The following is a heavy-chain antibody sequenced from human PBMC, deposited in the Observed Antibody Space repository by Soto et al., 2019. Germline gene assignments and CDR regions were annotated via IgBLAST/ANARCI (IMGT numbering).Heavy chain of an antibody. CDR3: ARDPNALGYCSSTSCYSSGYYGMDV. CDR1: GYTFTSYG. D-gene: IGHD2-2*01. J-gene: IGHJ6*02. Sequence: QVQLVQSGAEVKKPGASVKVSCKASGYTFTSYGISWVRQAPGQGLEWMGWISAYNGNTNYAQKLQGRVTMTTDTSTSTAYMELRSLRSDDTAVYYCARDPNALGYCSSTSCYSSGYYGMDVWGQGTTVTVSS. V-gene: IGHV1-18*01. CDR2: ISAYNGNT.